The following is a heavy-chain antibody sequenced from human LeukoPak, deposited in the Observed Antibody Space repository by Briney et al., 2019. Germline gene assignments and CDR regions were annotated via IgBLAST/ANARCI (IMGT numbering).Heavy chain of an antibody. D-gene: IGHD6-13*01. J-gene: IGHJ4*02. Sequence: GGSLRLSCAASRFIFSGFGMHWVRQAPGKGLQWVKFIRYEGSKKDYADSVKGRFTIYRDNSKGTVYLQMNSLRVEDTAVYYCAKESDVAAAGIDYWGQGTLVTVSS. CDR1: RFIFSGFG. CDR3: AKESDVAAAGIDY. CDR2: IRYEGSKK. V-gene: IGHV3-30*02.